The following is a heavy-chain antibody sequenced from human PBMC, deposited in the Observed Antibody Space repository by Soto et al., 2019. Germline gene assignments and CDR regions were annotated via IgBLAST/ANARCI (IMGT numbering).Heavy chain of an antibody. D-gene: IGHD2-8*01. CDR1: GGSISSGGYY. J-gene: IGHJ4*02. V-gene: IGHV4-31*03. Sequence: QVQLQESGPGLVKPSQTLSLTCTVSGGSISSGGYYWSWIRQHPGKGLEWIGYIYYSGSTYYNPSLKSRVHISVNTSKKQFSPKLSSVTAADTAVYYCARDPPPYCTNGVCYTGYGYWGQGTLVTVSS. CDR3: ARDPPPYCTNGVCYTGYGY. CDR2: IYYSGST.